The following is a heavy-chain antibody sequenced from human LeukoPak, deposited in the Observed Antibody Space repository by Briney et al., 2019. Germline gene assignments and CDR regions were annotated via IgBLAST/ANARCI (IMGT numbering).Heavy chain of an antibody. CDR2: NIPIFGTA. Sequence: GASVKVSCKASGGTFSSYAISWVRQAPGQGLEWMGGNIPIFGTANYAQKFQGRVTITTDESTSTAYMELSSLRSEDTAVYYCARTGLRGVPAAPKGYFDYWGQGTLVTVSS. J-gene: IGHJ4*02. CDR3: ARTGLRGVPAAPKGYFDY. V-gene: IGHV1-69*05. D-gene: IGHD2-2*01. CDR1: GGTFSSYA.